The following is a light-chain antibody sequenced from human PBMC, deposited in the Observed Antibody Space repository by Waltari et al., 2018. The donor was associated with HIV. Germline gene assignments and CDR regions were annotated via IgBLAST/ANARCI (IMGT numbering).Light chain of an antibody. CDR3: QQYQNWPYT. V-gene: IGKV3-15*01. CDR2: GAS. Sequence: EIVMRQSPATLPASPGERATLSCRASQSVNTNLAWYHQKPGQAPRLLIYGASTRATGIPGRLSGSGSGTEFTLTISSLQSEDLAVYYCQQYQNWPYTFGQGTKLEIK. CDR1: QSVNTN. J-gene: IGKJ2*01.